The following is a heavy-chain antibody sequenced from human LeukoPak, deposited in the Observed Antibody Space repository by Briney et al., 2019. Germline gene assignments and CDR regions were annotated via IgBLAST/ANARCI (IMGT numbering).Heavy chain of an antibody. Sequence: ASVKVSCKASGGTFSSNAISWVRQAPGQRLEWMGGIIPIFGTANYAQKFQGRVTITADESTSTAYMELSSLRSEDTAVYYCASVIAAAPIYYYYYGMDVWGQGTTVTVSS. CDR2: IIPIFGTA. CDR1: GGTFSSNA. D-gene: IGHD6-13*01. J-gene: IGHJ6*02. V-gene: IGHV1-69*13. CDR3: ASVIAAAPIYYYYYGMDV.